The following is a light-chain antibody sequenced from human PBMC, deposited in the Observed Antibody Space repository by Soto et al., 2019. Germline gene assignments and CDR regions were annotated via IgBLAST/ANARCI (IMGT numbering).Light chain of an antibody. J-gene: IGKJ4*01. V-gene: IGKV1-9*01. CDR2: AAS. CDR3: QQLNSYPFLT. Sequence: DIQLTQSPSFLSASVGERVTITCRASQGISSYLAWYQQKPGKAPNLLIYAASTLQSGVPSRFSGSGSGTEFTLTISSLQPEDFATYYCQQLNSYPFLTFGGGTKVEIK. CDR1: QGISSY.